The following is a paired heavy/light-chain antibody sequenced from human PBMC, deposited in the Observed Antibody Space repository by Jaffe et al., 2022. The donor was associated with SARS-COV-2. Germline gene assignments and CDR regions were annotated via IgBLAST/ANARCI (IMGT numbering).Heavy chain of an antibody. Sequence: EVQLLQSGTEVKEPGESLRISCKASGYTFSNFWIAWVRQMPGKGLEWMGIIYPGDSDIKYSPSFQDQVTLSVDKSANIAYLQWSALKASDSALYYCARLLGPANYSNKKFYYYFYYFDVWGKGTTVTVS. CDR2: IYPGDSDI. D-gene: IGHD3-10*01. CDR3: ARLLGPANYSNKKFYYYFYYFDV. CDR1: GYTFSNFW. V-gene: IGHV5-51*01. J-gene: IGHJ6*03.
Light chain of an antibody. CDR1: TSNFGAGFH. J-gene: IGLJ3*02. V-gene: IGLV1-40*01. Sequence: QSELTQPPSVSGAPGQRVTISCTGSTSNFGAGFHVHWYQVVPGTAPKLLIFANDNRPSGVPDRFSGSRSGTSAALAIAGLQADDEADYVCQAYDSNLRGWVFGGGTKLTVL. CDR3: QAYDSNLRGWV. CDR2: AND.